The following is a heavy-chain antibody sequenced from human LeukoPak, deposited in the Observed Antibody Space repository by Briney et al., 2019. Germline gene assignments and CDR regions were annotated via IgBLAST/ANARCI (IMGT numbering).Heavy chain of an antibody. D-gene: IGHD4-17*01. V-gene: IGHV1-8*01. J-gene: IGHJ4*02. Sequence: ASVKVSCKASAYTFTSYDINWVRQETGQGLEWMGWMNANSGNTGYAQKFQGRVTMTRNTSISTAYMELSSLRSEDTAVYYCARGPRDYGDYADYWGQGTLVTVSS. CDR2: MNANSGNT. CDR1: AYTFTSYD. CDR3: ARGPRDYGDYADY.